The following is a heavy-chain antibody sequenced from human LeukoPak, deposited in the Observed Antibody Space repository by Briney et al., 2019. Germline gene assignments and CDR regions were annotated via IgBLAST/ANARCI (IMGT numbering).Heavy chain of an antibody. CDR2: ISSSSSYI. CDR3: APDYSNYVRWFDP. J-gene: IGHJ5*02. CDR1: GFTFSSYS. V-gene: IGHV3-21*01. Sequence: PRGSLRLSCAASGFTFSSYSMNWVRQAPGKGLEWVSSISSSSSYIYYADSVKGRFTISRDNAKNSLYLQMNSLRAEDTAVYYCAPDYSNYVRWFDPWGQGTLVTVSS. D-gene: IGHD4-11*01.